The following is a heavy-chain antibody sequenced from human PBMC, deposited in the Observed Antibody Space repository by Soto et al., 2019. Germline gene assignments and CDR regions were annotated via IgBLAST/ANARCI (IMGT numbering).Heavy chain of an antibody. J-gene: IGHJ5*02. CDR3: ARATIWFGELPWFDP. Sequence: GASVKVSCKASGYTFINYDINWVRQAPGQGLEWMGWISASNGKTNYAQKFQGRVTMTTDTSTSTAYMELRSLRSDDTAMYYCARATIWFGELPWFDPWGQGALVTVSS. CDR2: ISASNGKT. V-gene: IGHV1-18*01. CDR1: GYTFINYD. D-gene: IGHD3-10*01.